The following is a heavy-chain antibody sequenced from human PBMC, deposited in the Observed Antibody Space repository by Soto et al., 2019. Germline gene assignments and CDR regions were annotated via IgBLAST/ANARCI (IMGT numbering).Heavy chain of an antibody. CDR1: GFTFSSYG. D-gene: IGHD2-21*02. CDR3: AKGMVLSAPGPFDY. Sequence: GGSLRLSCAASGFTFSSYGMHWVRQAPGKGLEWVAVISYDGSNKYYADSVKGRFTISRDNSKNTLYLQMNSLRAGDTAVYYCAKGMVLSAPGPFDYWGQGTLVTVSS. J-gene: IGHJ4*02. CDR2: ISYDGSNK. V-gene: IGHV3-30*18.